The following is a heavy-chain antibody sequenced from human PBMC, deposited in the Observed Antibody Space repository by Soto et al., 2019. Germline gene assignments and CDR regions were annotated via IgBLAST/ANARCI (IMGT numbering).Heavy chain of an antibody. CDR3: ATYDYSIGRRPLYY. CDR1: GYTLTELS. J-gene: IGHJ4*02. V-gene: IGHV1-24*01. CDR2: FDPEDGET. Sequence: ASVKVSCKVSGYTLTELSMHWVRQAPGKGLEWMGGFDPEDGETIYAQKFQGRVTMTEDTSTDTAYMELSSLRSEDTAVYYCATYDYSIGRRPLYYWGQGTLVTVSS. D-gene: IGHD4-4*01.